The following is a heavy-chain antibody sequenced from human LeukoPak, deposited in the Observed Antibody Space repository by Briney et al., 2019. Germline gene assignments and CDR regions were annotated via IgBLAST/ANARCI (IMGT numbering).Heavy chain of an antibody. D-gene: IGHD6-13*01. CDR3: AKEWNSSSWPYYFDY. CDR2: ISGSGGST. J-gene: IGHJ4*02. Sequence: GGSLRLSCAASGFTFDDYAMHWVRQAPGKGLEWVSAISGSGGSTYYADSVKGRFTISRDNSKNTLYLQMNSLRAEDTAVYYCAKEWNSSSWPYYFDYWGQGTLVTVSS. V-gene: IGHV3-23*01. CDR1: GFTFDDYA.